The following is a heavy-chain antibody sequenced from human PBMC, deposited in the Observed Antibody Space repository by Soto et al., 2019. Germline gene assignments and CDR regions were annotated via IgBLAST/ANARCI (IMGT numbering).Heavy chain of an antibody. CDR3: ARQAKYDILTGYFPFDD. CDR2: IDPGDSYT. Sequence: PGESLKISCQGSGYTSTNYWINWVRQMPGKGLEWMGRIDPGDSYTNYSPSFQGHVTISADKSISTAYLQWSSLKASDSAMYYCARQAKYDILTGYFPFDDWGQGHLVTVSS. CDR1: GYTSTNYW. V-gene: IGHV5-10-1*01. J-gene: IGHJ4*02. D-gene: IGHD3-9*01.